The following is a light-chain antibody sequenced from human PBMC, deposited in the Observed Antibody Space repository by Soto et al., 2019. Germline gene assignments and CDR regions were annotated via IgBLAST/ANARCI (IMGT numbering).Light chain of an antibody. CDR3: QQYYSYPPT. CDR2: AAS. V-gene: IGKV1-9*01. J-gene: IGKJ1*01. Sequence: DIQLTQSPSFLSASVGDRVTITCRASQGISSYLAWYQQKPGKAPKLLIYAASTLQSGVPSRFSGSGSGTDFTLTISCLQSEDFATYYCQQYYSYPPTSGQGTKVDIK. CDR1: QGISSY.